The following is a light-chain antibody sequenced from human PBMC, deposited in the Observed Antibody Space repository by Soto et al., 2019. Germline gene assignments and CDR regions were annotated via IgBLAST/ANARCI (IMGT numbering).Light chain of an antibody. Sequence: EIVLTQSPATLSLSPGERATLSCRASQSVSSYLAWYQQKPGQAPRLLIYDASSRATGIPARFSGSGSGTAFTLPISSLEPEDFAVYYCQQRSNWPYTFGQGTKLEIK. CDR1: QSVSSY. CDR3: QQRSNWPYT. V-gene: IGKV3-11*01. J-gene: IGKJ2*01. CDR2: DAS.